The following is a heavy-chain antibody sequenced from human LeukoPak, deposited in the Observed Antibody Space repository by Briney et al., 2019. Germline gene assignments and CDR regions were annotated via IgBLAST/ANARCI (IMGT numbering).Heavy chain of an antibody. V-gene: IGHV4-31*03. CDR1: GGSISSGVYY. CDR2: IYYSGST. Sequence: SETLSLTCTVSGGSISSGVYYWSWIRQHPGKGLEWIGYIYYSGSTYYNPSLKSRVTISVDTSKNQFSLKLSSVTAADTAVYYCAREFDDSSGYFDYWGQGTLVTVSS. CDR3: AREFDDSSGYFDY. J-gene: IGHJ4*02. D-gene: IGHD3-22*01.